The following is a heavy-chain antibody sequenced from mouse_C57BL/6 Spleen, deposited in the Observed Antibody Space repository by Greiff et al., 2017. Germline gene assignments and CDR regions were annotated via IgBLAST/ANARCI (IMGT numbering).Heavy chain of an antibody. V-gene: IGHV1-61*01. Sequence: QVHVKQPGAELVRPGSSVKLSCKASGYTFTSYWMDWVKQRPGQGLEWIGNIYPSDSETHYNQKFKDKATFTVDKSSSTAYMQLSSLTSEDSAVYYCARAGDYDGYWYFDVWGTGTTVTVSS. CDR2: IYPSDSET. D-gene: IGHD2-4*01. J-gene: IGHJ1*03. CDR1: GYTFTSYW. CDR3: ARAGDYDGYWYFDV.